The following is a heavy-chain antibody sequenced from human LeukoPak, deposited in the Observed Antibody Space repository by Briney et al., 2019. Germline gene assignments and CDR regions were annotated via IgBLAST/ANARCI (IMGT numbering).Heavy chain of an antibody. Sequence: ASVKVSCKTSGYTFNAYYMHWVRQAPGQGLEWMGWINPNIDDTNYAQNFQGRVTMTRDTSTSTAYMELTRLEFDDTAIYYCARGLLVHESGGSGWYHLWGQGTLVTVSS. D-gene: IGHD6-19*01. V-gene: IGHV1-2*02. CDR2: INPNIDDT. CDR1: GYTFNAYY. J-gene: IGHJ4*02. CDR3: ARGLLVHESGGSGWYHL.